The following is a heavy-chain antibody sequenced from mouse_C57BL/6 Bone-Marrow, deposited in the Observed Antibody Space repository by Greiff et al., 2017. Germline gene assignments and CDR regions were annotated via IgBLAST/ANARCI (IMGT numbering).Heavy chain of an antibody. CDR2: IDPSDSYT. D-gene: IGHD1-1*01. CDR1: GYTFTSYW. Sequence: QVQLQQPGAELVMPGASVKLSCKASGYTFTSYWMHWVKQRPGQGLEWIGEIDPSDSYTNYNQKFKGKSTLTVDKASSTAYMQLSSLTSDDSAVYYCARSLIYYYGSSYDYWGQGTTLTVSS. J-gene: IGHJ2*01. V-gene: IGHV1-69*01. CDR3: ARSLIYYYGSSYDY.